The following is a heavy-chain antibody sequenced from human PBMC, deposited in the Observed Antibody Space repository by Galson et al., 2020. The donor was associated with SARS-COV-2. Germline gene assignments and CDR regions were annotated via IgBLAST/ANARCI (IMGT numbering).Heavy chain of an antibody. J-gene: IGHJ3*02. D-gene: IGHD3-10*01. CDR1: GYTFTGYY. V-gene: IGHV1-2*06. CDR2: INPNSGGT. CDR3: ARVGGVLWFGELLYPTNDAFDI. Sequence: GESLKISCKASGYTFTGYYMHWVRQAPGQGLEWMGRINPNSGGTNYAQKLQGRVTMTRDTSISTAYMELSRLRSADTAVYYCARVGGVLWFGELLYPTNDAFDIWGQGTMVTVSS.